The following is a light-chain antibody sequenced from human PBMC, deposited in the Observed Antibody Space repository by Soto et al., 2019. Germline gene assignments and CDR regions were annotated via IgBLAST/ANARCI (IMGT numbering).Light chain of an antibody. CDR3: QQYNSWPRT. CDR1: QSVSNK. V-gene: IGKV3-15*01. J-gene: IGKJ1*01. Sequence: ETVMMQSPATLSVSPGERATLSCRASQSVSNKLAWYQQTPGQAPRLLMYDASTRATGIPARFSGSGSGTKFTLTISSLQSEDFAVYYCQQYNSWPRTFGQGTKVEI. CDR2: DAS.